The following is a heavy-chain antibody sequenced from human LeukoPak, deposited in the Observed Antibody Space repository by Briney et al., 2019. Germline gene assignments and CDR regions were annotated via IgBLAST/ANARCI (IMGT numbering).Heavy chain of an antibody. CDR3: ATSTVGASVIFDY. CDR2: VDPEDGET. J-gene: IGHJ4*02. V-gene: IGHV1-69-2*01. D-gene: IGHD1-26*01. CDR1: GYTFTDYY. Sequence: ASVKISCKVSGYTFTDYYMHWVQQAPGRGLEWMGLVDPEDGETIYAEKFQGRVTITADTSTDTAYMELRSLRSEDTAVYYCATSTVGASVIFDYWGQGTLVTVSS.